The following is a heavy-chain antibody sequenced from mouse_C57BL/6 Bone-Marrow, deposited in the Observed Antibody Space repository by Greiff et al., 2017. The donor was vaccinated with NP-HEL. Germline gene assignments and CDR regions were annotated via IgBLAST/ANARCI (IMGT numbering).Heavy chain of an antibody. Sequence: QVQLQQPGAELVKPGASVKLSCKASGYTFTSYWMQRVKQRPGQGLEWIGEIDPSDSYTNYNQKFKGKATLTVDTSSSTAYMQLSSLTSEDSAVYYCARYYYSSSYDFDYWGQGTTLTVSS. CDR1: GYTFTSYW. V-gene: IGHV1-50*01. CDR2: IDPSDSYT. CDR3: ARYYYSSSYDFDY. D-gene: IGHD1-1*01. J-gene: IGHJ2*01.